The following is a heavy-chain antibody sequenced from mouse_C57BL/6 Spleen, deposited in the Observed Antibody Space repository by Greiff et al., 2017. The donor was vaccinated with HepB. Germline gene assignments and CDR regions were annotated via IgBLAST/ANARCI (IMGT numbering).Heavy chain of an antibody. CDR1: GYTFTDYY. CDR3: ARRRYGNYVVDY. V-gene: IGHV1-26*01. CDR2: INPNNGGT. J-gene: IGHJ2*01. D-gene: IGHD2-10*02. Sequence: EVQLQQSGPELVKPGASVKISCKASGYTFTDYYMNWVKQSHGKSLEWIGDINPNNGGTSYNQKFKGKATLTVDKSSSTAYMELRSLTSEDSAVYYCARRRYGNYVVDYWGQGTTLTVSS.